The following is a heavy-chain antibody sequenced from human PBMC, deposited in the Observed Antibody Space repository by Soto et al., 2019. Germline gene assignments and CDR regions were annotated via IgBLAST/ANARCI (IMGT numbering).Heavy chain of an antibody. CDR1: RFTFSSYW. V-gene: IGHV3-7*01. CDR3: ARGIDDNASFGMDV. J-gene: IGHJ6*02. Sequence: PGGSLRLSCAASRFTFSSYWMSWVRQAPGRGLEWVANIKEDGSDKYYADSVKGRFTVSRDNAKKSLYLQLDSLRAEDTAVYYCARGIDDNASFGMDVWGQGTTVTVSS. D-gene: IGHD1-1*01. CDR2: IKEDGSDK.